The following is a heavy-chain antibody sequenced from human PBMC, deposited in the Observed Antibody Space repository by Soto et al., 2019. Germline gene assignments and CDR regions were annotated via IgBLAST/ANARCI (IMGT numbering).Heavy chain of an antibody. CDR2: IDPSDSYT. D-gene: IGHD3-9*01. CDR3: ARADQRYFDGAQGLCYYYGMDV. Sequence: GESLKISCKGSGYSFTSYWISWVRQMPGKGLEWMGRIDPSDSYTNYSPSFQGHVTISADKSISAAYLQWSSLKASDTAMYYCARADQRYFDGAQGLCYYYGMDVWGQGTTVTVSS. J-gene: IGHJ6*02. V-gene: IGHV5-10-1*01. CDR1: GYSFTSYW.